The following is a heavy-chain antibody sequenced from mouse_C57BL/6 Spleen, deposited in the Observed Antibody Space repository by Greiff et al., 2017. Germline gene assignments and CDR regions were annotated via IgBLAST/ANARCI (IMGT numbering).Heavy chain of an antibody. Sequence: QVQLKQSGAELVRPGASVTLSCKASGYTFTDYEMHWVKQTPVHGLEWIGAIDPETGGTAYNQKFKGKAILTADKSSSSAYMELRSLTSEDSAVYYCTKLGRDYWGQGTTLTVSS. CDR2: IDPETGGT. D-gene: IGHD4-1*01. V-gene: IGHV1-15*01. CDR3: TKLGRDY. CDR1: GYTFTDYE. J-gene: IGHJ2*01.